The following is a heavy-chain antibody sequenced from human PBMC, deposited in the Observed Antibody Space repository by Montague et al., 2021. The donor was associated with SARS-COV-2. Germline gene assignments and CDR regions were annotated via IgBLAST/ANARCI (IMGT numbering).Heavy chain of an antibody. D-gene: IGHD6-13*01. CDR3: ARLGRIAAGAGDAFDF. CDR1: GFTFSTYW. V-gene: IGHV3-7*01. CDR2: IKRDGSAK. J-gene: IGHJ3*01. Sequence: SLRLSCAASGFTFSTYWMGWVRQAPGEGLEWVANIKRDGSAKYYXDSVKGRFTISRDNSKNSLYLQMNSLTAEDTAVYFCARLGRIAAGAGDAFDFWGQGTMVTVSS.